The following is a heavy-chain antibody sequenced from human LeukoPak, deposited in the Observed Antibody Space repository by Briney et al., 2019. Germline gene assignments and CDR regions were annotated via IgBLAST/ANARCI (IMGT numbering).Heavy chain of an antibody. Sequence: GGSLTLSCAASGFTFSSYAMSWVRQAPGKGREWVSAMSGSGGSTYCADSVKGRFTISRDNSKNTLCLQMNSLRAEDTAVYYCAPEGAVAGTGYWGQGTLVTVSS. CDR1: GFTFSSYA. CDR2: MSGSGGST. J-gene: IGHJ4*02. V-gene: IGHV3-23*01. CDR3: APEGAVAGTGY. D-gene: IGHD6-19*01.